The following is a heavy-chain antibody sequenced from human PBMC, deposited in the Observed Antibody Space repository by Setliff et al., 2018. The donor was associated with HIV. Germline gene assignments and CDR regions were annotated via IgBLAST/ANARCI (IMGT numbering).Heavy chain of an antibody. V-gene: IGHV4-59*01. J-gene: IGHJ5*02. CDR1: GGSISSYY. Sequence: SETLSLTCTVSGGSISSYYWSWIRQPPGKGLEWIGYIYYSGSTNYNPSLKSRVTISVDTSKNQFSLKLSSVTAADTAVYYCARDRRYSSSWSKDWFDTWVQGILVTVSS. CDR2: IYYSGST. CDR3: ARDRRYSSSWSKDWFDT. D-gene: IGHD6-13*01.